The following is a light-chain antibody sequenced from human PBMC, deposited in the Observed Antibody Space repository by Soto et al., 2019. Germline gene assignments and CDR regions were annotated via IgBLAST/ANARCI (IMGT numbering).Light chain of an antibody. Sequence: DIQMTQSPSFLSASVGDRVTITCRASQGIANYLAWYQQRPGKVPKLLIYAASTLQSGVPSRFSGSASGTDFTLTISSLQPEDVATYYCQKYNSAPWTFGPGTKVEIK. CDR2: AAS. V-gene: IGKV1-27*01. CDR3: QKYNSAPWT. J-gene: IGKJ1*01. CDR1: QGIANY.